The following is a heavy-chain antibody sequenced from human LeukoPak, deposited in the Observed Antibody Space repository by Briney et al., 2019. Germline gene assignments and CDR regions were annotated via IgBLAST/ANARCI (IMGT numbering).Heavy chain of an antibody. CDR3: ARVGQGYSGYDPAFDY. CDR2: IKQDGSEK. J-gene: IGHJ4*02. V-gene: IGHV3-7*01. Sequence: GSLRLSCAASGFTFSSYWMSWVRQAPGKGLEWVANIKQDGSEKYYVDSVKGRFTISRDNAKNSLYLQMNSLRAEDTAVYYCARVGQGYSGYDPAFDYWGQGTLVTVSS. CDR1: GFTFSSYW. D-gene: IGHD5-12*01.